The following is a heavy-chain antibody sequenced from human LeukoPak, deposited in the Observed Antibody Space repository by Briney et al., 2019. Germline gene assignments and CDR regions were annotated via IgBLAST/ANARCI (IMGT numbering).Heavy chain of an antibody. CDR2: IRYDGTKT. J-gene: IGHJ4*02. Sequence: GGSLTLSCAASGFAVRRNGMHWVRQAPGKGLEWASFIRYDGTKTFYGDSVTGRFTISRDNSKNTLYLQMSSLRPEDTALYYCATDFDDVNSNYYYIPEYWGQGVLVTVSS. CDR3: ATDFDDVNSNYYYIPEY. V-gene: IGHV3-30*02. D-gene: IGHD3-10*01. CDR1: GFAVRRNG.